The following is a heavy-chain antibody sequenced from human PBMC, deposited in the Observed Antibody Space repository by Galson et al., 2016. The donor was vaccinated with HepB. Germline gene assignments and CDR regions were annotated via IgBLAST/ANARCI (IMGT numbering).Heavy chain of an antibody. D-gene: IGHD4-17*01. J-gene: IGHJ4*02. Sequence: SAKVSCKASGYTFTNYGITWVRQAPGQGLEWMGWISVYDGNTNYAQKLQGRVTMTTDTSTSTAYMEVRNLRSDDTAVYYCARLLTTVTAGRDYFDYWGQGSLVTVSS. CDR2: ISVYDGNT. V-gene: IGHV1-18*04. CDR3: ARLLTTVTAGRDYFDY. CDR1: GYTFTNYG.